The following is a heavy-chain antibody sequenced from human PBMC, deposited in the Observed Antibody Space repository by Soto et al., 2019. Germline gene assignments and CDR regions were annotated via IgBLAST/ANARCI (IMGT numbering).Heavy chain of an antibody. J-gene: IGHJ4*02. CDR1: GFTFSNIA. D-gene: IGHD4-17*01. V-gene: IGHV3-30-3*01. CDR2: ISDDGGNK. Sequence: ESGGGVVQPGRSLRLSCAASGFTFSNIAMHWVRQAPGRGLEWVAVISDDGGNKDYADSVKGRFTISRDNSKNTLYLQMNSLRAEDTAGYYCARNPYGDYYFDYWGQGTLVTVSS. CDR3: ARNPYGDYYFDY.